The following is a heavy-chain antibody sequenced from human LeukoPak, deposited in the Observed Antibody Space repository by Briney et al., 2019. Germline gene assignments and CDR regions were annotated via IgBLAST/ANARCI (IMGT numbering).Heavy chain of an antibody. J-gene: IGHJ6*03. CDR3: ARVRYYYDSSGYAYYMDV. V-gene: IGHV1-69*05. D-gene: IGHD3-22*01. CDR1: GGTFSSYA. Sequence: GASVKVSCKASGGTFSSYAISWVRQAPGQGLEWMGGIIPIFGTANYAQKFQGRVTITTDESTSTAYMELSSLRSEDTAVYYCARVRYYYDSSGYAYYMDVWGKGTTVTVSS. CDR2: IIPIFGTA.